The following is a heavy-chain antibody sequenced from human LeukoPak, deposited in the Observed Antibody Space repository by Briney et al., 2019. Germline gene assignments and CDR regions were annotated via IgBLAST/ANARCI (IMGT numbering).Heavy chain of an antibody. CDR3: ANRGQQLYDY. CDR1: DYTFSSDG. CDR2: INAYNGNK. V-gene: IGHV1-18*01. Sequence: ASVKVSCKTSDYTFSSDGFTWVRQAPGKGLEWMGWINAYNGNKNYAPKFQGRVTLTTDTSTNTAYMDLRGLRSDDTAIYYCANRGQQLYDYWGQGTLATVSS. D-gene: IGHD2-8*01. J-gene: IGHJ4*02.